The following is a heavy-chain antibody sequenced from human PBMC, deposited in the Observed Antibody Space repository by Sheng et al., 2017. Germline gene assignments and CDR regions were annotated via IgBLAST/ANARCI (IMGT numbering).Heavy chain of an antibody. J-gene: IGHJ4*02. V-gene: IGHV3-33*01. CDR2: IWYDGSNK. Sequence: QVQLVESGGGVVQPGRSLRLSCAASGFTFSSYGMHWVRQAPGKGLEWVAVIWYDGSNKYYADSVKGRFTISRDNSKNTLYLQMNSLRAEDTAVYYCARGTGPSKLPTGFDYWGQGTLVTVSS. CDR3: ARGTGPSKLPTGFDY. D-gene: IGHD3-9*01. CDR1: GFTFSSYG.